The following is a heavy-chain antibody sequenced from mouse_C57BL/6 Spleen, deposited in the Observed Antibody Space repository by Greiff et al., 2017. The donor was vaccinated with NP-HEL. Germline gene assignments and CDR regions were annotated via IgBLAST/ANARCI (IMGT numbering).Heavy chain of an antibody. CDR3: ARAFVFTTVVATDAMDY. CDR2: IDPEDGDT. CDR1: GFNIKDYY. Sequence: EVKLQESGAELVKPGASVKLSCTASGFNIKDYYMHWVKQRTEQGLEWIGRIDPEDGDTKYAPKFQGKATITADTSSNTAYLQLSSLTSEDTAVYYCARAFVFTTVVATDAMDYWGQGTSVTVSS. D-gene: IGHD1-1*01. V-gene: IGHV14-2*01. J-gene: IGHJ4*01.